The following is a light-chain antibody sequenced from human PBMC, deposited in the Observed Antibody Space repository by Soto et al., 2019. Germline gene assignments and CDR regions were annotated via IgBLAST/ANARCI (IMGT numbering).Light chain of an antibody. V-gene: IGKV3-15*01. Sequence: EIVITQSPATLSVSPVDRATLSCRARRSVSSNLAWYQQKPGQAPRLLIYGASTRATGIPARFSGSGSGTEFTLTISSLQSEDFAVYYCQQYNTWPLITFGPGTRLEIK. CDR1: RSVSSN. CDR2: GAS. CDR3: QQYNTWPLIT. J-gene: IGKJ5*01.